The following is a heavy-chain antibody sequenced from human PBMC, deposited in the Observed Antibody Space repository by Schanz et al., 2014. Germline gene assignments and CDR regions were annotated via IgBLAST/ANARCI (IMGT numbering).Heavy chain of an antibody. D-gene: IGHD5-12*01. CDR2: VCYDGSKK. Sequence: LVESGGGVVQPGRSLRLSCAASGFTFSSYGMHWVRQVPGKGLEWVAVVCYDGSKKYYADSVKGRFTTSRDNSKNMVFLQMNSLRVEDTAIYYCARDEGKDGYNLAFDVWGQGTLVTVSS. CDR1: GFTFSSYG. CDR3: ARDEGKDGYNLAFDV. J-gene: IGHJ3*01. V-gene: IGHV3-33*01.